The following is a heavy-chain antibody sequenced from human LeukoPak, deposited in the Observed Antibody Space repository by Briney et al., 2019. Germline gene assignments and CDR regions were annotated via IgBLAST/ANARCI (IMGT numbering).Heavy chain of an antibody. CDR2: INHSRST. J-gene: IGHJ4*02. D-gene: IGHD3-16*02. V-gene: IGHV4-34*01. CDR3: ARERWGYDYVWGSYRSPTRSWTWYFDY. Sequence: PSETLSLTCAVYGGSFSGYYWSWIRQPPGKGLEWIGEINHSRSTNYNPSLKSRVTISVDTSKNQFSLKLSSVTAADTAVYYCARERWGYDYVWGSYRSPTRSWTWYFDYWGQGTLVTVSS. CDR1: GGSFSGYY.